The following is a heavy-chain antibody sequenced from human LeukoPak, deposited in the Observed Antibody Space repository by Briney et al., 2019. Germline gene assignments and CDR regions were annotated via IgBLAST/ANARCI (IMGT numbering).Heavy chain of an antibody. CDR1: GGSISSYY. CDR2: IYYSGST. Sequence: SETLSLTCSVSGGSISSYYWSWIRQPPGKGLEWIGYIYYSGSTNYNPSLKSRVTITVDTSKNQFSLKLSSVTAADTAVYYCARVYGSGSYYNGYYYYYMDVWGKGTTVTISS. CDR3: ARVYGSGSYYNGYYYYYMDV. D-gene: IGHD3-10*01. J-gene: IGHJ6*03. V-gene: IGHV4-59*08.